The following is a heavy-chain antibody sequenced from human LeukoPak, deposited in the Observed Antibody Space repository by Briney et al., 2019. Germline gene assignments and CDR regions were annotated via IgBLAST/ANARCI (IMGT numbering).Heavy chain of an antibody. J-gene: IGHJ4*02. CDR3: ARSSMAVAGTLDY. CDR1: GFVSSNY. CDR2: IYSGGIT. Sequence: GGSLRLSCTASGFVSSNYMSWVRQTPGKGLEWVSVIYSGGITYYADSVKGRFTVSRDNSKNTVYLEMNSLRAEDTAVYYCARSSMAVAGTLDYWGQGTLVTVSS. D-gene: IGHD6-19*01. V-gene: IGHV3-66*01.